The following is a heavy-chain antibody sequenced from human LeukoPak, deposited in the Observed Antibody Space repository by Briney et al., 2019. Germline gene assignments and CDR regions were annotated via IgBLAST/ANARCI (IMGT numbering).Heavy chain of an antibody. Sequence: SETLSLTCTVSGGSISSGGYYWSWIRQPPGKGLEWIGYIYHSGSTYYNPSLKSRVTISVDRSKNQFSLKLSSVTAADTAVYYCARDPCCGGEPDAFDIWGQGTMVTVSS. D-gene: IGHD2-21*01. V-gene: IGHV4-30-2*01. CDR2: IYHSGST. J-gene: IGHJ3*02. CDR1: GGSISSGGYY. CDR3: ARDPCCGGEPDAFDI.